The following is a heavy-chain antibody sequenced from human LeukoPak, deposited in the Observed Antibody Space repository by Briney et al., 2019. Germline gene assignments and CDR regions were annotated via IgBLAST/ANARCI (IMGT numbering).Heavy chain of an antibody. D-gene: IGHD3-9*01. CDR2: ISSIGSYK. Sequence: GGSLRPSWAAPGLTFSTYRMNWVRQAPGKGLDWVSSISSIGSYKYYADSVNGRFTVSRDNAKNSLYLQMNRLTAEATAVYCCARDYDILTCYSSFDYWGQGTLVTVSS. J-gene: IGHJ4*02. CDR3: ARDYDILTCYSSFDY. CDR1: GLTFSTYR. V-gene: IGHV3-21*01.